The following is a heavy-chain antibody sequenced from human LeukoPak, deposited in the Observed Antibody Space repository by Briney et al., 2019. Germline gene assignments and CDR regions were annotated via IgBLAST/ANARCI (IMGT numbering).Heavy chain of an antibody. CDR1: GFTFSSYE. Sequence: GGSLRFSCAASGFTFSSYEMNWVRQAPGKGLEWVSYISSSGSTIYYADSVKGRFTISRDNAKNSLYLQMNSLRAEDTAVYYCARGDIVAFDYWGQGTLVTVSS. D-gene: IGHD5-12*01. CDR3: ARGDIVAFDY. CDR2: ISSSGSTI. V-gene: IGHV3-48*03. J-gene: IGHJ4*02.